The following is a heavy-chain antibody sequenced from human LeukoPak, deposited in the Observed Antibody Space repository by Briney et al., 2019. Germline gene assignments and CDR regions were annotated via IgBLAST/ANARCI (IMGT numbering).Heavy chain of an antibody. CDR2: INLDGSQK. CDR1: GFTFSNYW. V-gene: IGHV3-7*03. Sequence: GGSLRLSCAASGFTFSNYWMAWVRQAPGKGPEWVANINLDGSQKYYVDSVKGRFTISRDNAKNSLYLQMNSLRAEDTAVYYCARDSSPYDFWSGYYPYWGQGTLVTVSS. CDR3: ARDSSPYDFWSGYYPY. J-gene: IGHJ4*02. D-gene: IGHD3-3*01.